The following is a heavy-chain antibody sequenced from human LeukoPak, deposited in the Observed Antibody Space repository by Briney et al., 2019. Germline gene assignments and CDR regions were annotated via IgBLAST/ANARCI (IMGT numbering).Heavy chain of an antibody. CDR2: ISADGGST. CDR3: AQGHIAAGPE. CDR1: GFTFSSFA. V-gene: IGHV3-23*01. J-gene: IGHJ4*02. D-gene: IGHD6-25*01. Sequence: PGGSLRLSCAASGFTFSSFAMSWVRQAPGKGLEWVSSISADGGSTYYADSVKGRFTISRDNSKNTLYLRMNSLRAEDTAVYYCAQGHIAAGPEWGQGTLVTVSS.